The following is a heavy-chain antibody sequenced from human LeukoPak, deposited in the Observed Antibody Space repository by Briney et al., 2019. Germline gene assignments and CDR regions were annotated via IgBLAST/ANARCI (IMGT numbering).Heavy chain of an antibody. Sequence: PGGSLRLSCAASGFTFSSYAMSWVRQAPGKGLEWVSAISGSGGSTYYADSVKGRFTISRDNSKNTLYLQMNSLRAEDTAVYYCAKDLVAMVPGHPLYYFDYWGQGTLVTVSS. V-gene: IGHV3-23*01. CDR1: GFTFSSYA. J-gene: IGHJ4*02. CDR3: AKDLVAMVPGHPLYYFDY. D-gene: IGHD3-10*01. CDR2: ISGSGGST.